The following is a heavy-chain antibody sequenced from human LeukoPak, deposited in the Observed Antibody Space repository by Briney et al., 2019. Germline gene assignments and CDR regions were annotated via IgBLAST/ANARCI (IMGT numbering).Heavy chain of an antibody. CDR1: GYSFTSYW. Sequence: PGESLKISCKGSGYSFTSYWIGWVRQMPGKGLEWMGIIYPGDSDTRYSPSFQGQVTISADKSISTAYLQWSSLKASDTAMYYCARLNDDPTVTTSYDYWGQGTLVTVSS. CDR2: IYPGDSDT. CDR3: ARLNDDPTVTTSYDY. D-gene: IGHD4-17*01. V-gene: IGHV5-51*01. J-gene: IGHJ4*02.